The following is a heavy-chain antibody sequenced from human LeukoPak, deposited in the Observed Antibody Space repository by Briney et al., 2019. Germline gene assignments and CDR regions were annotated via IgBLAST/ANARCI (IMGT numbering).Heavy chain of an antibody. CDR3: ARHSYYYHRRSNWFDP. D-gene: IGHD3-10*01. Sequence: SETLSLTCAVYGGSFSSYYWGWIRQPPGKGLEWIGSIYYSGSTYYNPSLKSRVTISVDTSKNQFSLKLSSVTAADTAVYYCARHSYYYHRRSNWFDPWGQGTLVTVSS. CDR1: GGSFSSYY. V-gene: IGHV4-34*01. J-gene: IGHJ5*02. CDR2: IYYSGST.